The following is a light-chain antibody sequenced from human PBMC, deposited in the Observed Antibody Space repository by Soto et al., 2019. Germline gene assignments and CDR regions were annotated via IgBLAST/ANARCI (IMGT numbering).Light chain of an antibody. V-gene: IGKV3-15*01. CDR1: QSVNSN. CDR2: GAS. J-gene: IGKJ4*01. Sequence: EIVMTQSPATLSVSPGERVTLFCRASQSVNSNLAWYQQKLGQAPRLLIYGASTRATGVPARFSGSGSGTEFTLSIRSLQSEDFAVYYCQQYGNWPPLTFGGGTKVEIK. CDR3: QQYGNWPPLT.